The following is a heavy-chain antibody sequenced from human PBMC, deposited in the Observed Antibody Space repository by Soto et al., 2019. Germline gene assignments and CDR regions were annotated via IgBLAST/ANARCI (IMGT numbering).Heavy chain of an antibody. V-gene: IGHV4-31*03. CDR1: GGSISVGVYY. Sequence: QVQLQESGPGLVKPSQTLSLTCTVSGGSISVGVYYWNWIRQLPGKGPGWIGYTYHTGSTYYNPSLERRVTISVDPAKNQFSLRLSSVTAADTAVYYCARIGNPDASLYFDYWGQGTLVTVSS. D-gene: IGHD2-2*01. J-gene: IGHJ4*02. CDR2: TYHTGST. CDR3: ARIGNPDASLYFDY.